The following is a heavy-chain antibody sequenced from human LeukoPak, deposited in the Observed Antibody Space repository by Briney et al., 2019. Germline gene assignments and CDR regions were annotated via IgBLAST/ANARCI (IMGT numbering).Heavy chain of an antibody. D-gene: IGHD2-15*01. CDR1: GFTFDDYA. V-gene: IGHV3-9*01. J-gene: IGHJ4*02. CDR2: ISWNSGSI. CDR3: AKDTPWYS. Sequence: GGSLRLSCAASGFTFDDYAMPWFRQAPGKGLEWVSGISWNSGSIGYADSVKGRFTISRDNAKNSLYLQMNSLRAEDTALYYCAKDTPWYSWGQGTLVTVSS.